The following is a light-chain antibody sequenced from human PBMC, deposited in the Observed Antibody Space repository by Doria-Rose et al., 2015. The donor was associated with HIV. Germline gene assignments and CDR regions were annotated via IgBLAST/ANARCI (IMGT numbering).Light chain of an antibody. Sequence: TITCRSSHTVRTSLTCFQQEPGKAPKLLIYAASRLQSGVPSRFSGSGSGTDFTLTISGLQPGDFATYYCQQTYSSPPWTVGQANK. CDR1: HTVRTS. CDR3: QQTYSSPPWT. CDR2: AAS. V-gene: IGKV1-39*01. J-gene: IGKJ1*01.